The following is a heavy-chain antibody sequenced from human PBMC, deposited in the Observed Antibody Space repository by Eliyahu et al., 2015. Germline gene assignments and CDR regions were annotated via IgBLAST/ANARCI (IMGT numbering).Heavy chain of an antibody. J-gene: IGHJ4*02. V-gene: IGHV4-39*01. CDR1: GGSIXXSSYY. CDR2: IYYSGST. CDR3: ARHVEPAVVNFDY. D-gene: IGHD4-23*01. Sequence: QLQLQESGPGLVKPSETLSLTCTVSGGSIXXSSYYWGWIRQPPGKGLEWIGSIYYSGSTYYNPSLKSRVTISVDTSKNQFSLKLSSVTAADTAVYYCARHVEPAVVNFDYWGQGTLVTVSS.